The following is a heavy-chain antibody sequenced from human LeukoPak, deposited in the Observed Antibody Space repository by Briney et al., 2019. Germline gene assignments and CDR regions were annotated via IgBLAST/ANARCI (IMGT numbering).Heavy chain of an antibody. CDR3: ASRRRRYFDWNSYYYYGMDV. V-gene: IGHV4-31*03. J-gene: IGHJ6*02. D-gene: IGHD3-9*01. CDR2: IYYTGST. Sequence: ASQTLSLTCTVSGGPISSANDYWSWIRHHPGKGLEWIGYIYYTGSTYYNPSLKSRVTISVDTSKNQFSLKLSSVTAADTAVYYCASRRRRYFDWNSYYYYGMDVWGQGTTVTVSS. CDR1: GGPISSANDY.